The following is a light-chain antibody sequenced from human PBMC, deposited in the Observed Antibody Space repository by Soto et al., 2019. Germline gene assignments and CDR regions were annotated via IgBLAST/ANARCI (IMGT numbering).Light chain of an antibody. Sequence: QTVVTQEPSFSVSPGGTVTLTCGLSSGSVSASYYPSWYQQTPGQAPRTLIYSTNTRSSGVPDRFSGSILGNKAALTITGAQADDESDYYCVLHMGSGISMFGGGTQLTVL. CDR3: VLHMGSGISM. CDR2: STN. CDR1: SGSVSASYY. J-gene: IGLJ3*02. V-gene: IGLV8-61*01.